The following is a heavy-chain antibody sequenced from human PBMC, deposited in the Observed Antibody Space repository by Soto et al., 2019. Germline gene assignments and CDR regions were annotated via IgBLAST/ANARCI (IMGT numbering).Heavy chain of an antibody. CDR1: GASVSSKSAA. J-gene: IGHJ6*02. CDR3: GTFLSTTSPDV. V-gene: IGHV6-1*01. Sequence: SEALSLPCAISGASVSSKSAALNWIRQSPSRGLEWLGRTYYMSKWYNDYAVSVKSRITINPDTSKNQFSLQLNSVTPEDTAVYYCGTFLSTTSPDVWGPGTTVTVSS. CDR2: TYYMSKWYN. D-gene: IGHD2-2*01.